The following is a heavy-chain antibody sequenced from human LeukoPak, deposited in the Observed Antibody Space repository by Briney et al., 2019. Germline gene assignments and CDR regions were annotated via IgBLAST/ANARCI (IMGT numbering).Heavy chain of an antibody. J-gene: IGHJ4*02. D-gene: IGHD3-22*01. Sequence: ASVKVSCKASGYTFTDYFIHWVRQAPGQGLEWMGWINPKSADTKYRQKFQGRVTVTRDTSITTAYMELSRLTSDDTAIYYCARVVYDSSGYYLGYWGQGTLVTVSS. CDR3: ARVVYDSSGYYLGY. V-gene: IGHV1-2*02. CDR2: INPKSADT. CDR1: GYTFTDYF.